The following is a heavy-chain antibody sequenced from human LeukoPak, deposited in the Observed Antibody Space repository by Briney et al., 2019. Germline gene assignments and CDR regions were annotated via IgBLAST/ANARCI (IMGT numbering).Heavy chain of an antibody. CDR2: MNPDGDGM. CDR3: AAWTDRGYSY. CDR1: GFTFSRSW. Sequence: GGSLRLSCTASGFTFSRSWMNWIRQAPGKGLEWVANMNPDGDGMRFVDSVKGRFTMSRDNAQSSLHLQMNSLRVEDTAFYYCAAWTDRGYSYWGQGVLVTVSS. J-gene: IGHJ4*02. D-gene: IGHD5-12*01. V-gene: IGHV3-7*01.